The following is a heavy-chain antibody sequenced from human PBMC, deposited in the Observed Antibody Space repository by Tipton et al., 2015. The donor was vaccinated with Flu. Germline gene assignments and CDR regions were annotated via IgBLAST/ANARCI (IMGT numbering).Heavy chain of an antibody. CDR2: ISWNSDI. V-gene: IGHV3-69-1*01. J-gene: IGHJ6*02. CDR1: GFTVTSSY. CDR3: AKNNGPRSYKYGMDV. Sequence: SLRLSCAASGFTVTSSYMSWVRQAPGKGLEWVSGISWNSDIDYADSVKGRFTISRDNARNSLYLQMNSLRVEDTAFYYCAKNNGPRSYKYGMDVWGQGTTVTVSS. D-gene: IGHD2/OR15-2a*01.